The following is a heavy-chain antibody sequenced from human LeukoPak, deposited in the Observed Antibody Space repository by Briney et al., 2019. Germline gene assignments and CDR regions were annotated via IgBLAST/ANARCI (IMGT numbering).Heavy chain of an antibody. CDR3: AKDRPYTYDTELDSYFDL. CDR2: ISKGGDTT. D-gene: IGHD3/OR15-3a*01. J-gene: IGHJ2*01. V-gene: IGHV3-23*01. Sequence: PGGPLRLSCAASGFTFSTYAMTWVRQAPGKGLEWVSTISKGGDTTYYGKSVRGRFSISRDNSKNTVYLQMNSLRAEDTAVYYCAKDRPYTYDTELDSYFDLWGRGTLVTVSP. CDR1: GFTFSTYA.